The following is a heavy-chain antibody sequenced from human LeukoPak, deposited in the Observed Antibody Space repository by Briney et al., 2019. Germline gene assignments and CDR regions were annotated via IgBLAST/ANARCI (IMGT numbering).Heavy chain of an antibody. Sequence: PGRSLRLSCAASGFTFSSYSMHWVRQAPGKGLEWVAVISYDGSSEYYADSVRGRFTISRDNSKNTLYLQMNSLGAEDTAVFYCARDRSDYSTRYYYYYGMDVWGQGTTVTVSS. CDR3: ARDRSDYSTRYYYYYGMDV. CDR2: ISYDGSSE. CDR1: GFTFSSYS. J-gene: IGHJ6*02. V-gene: IGHV3-30-3*01. D-gene: IGHD6-13*01.